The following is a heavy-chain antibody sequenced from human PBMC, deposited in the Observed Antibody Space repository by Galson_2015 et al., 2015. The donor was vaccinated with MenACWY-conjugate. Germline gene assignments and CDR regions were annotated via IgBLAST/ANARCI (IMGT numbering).Heavy chain of an antibody. V-gene: IGHV5-10-1*04. CDR1: GYSFTTYW. Sequence: QSGAEVKKPGESLRISCKGSGYSFTTYWINWVRQMPGKGLEWMGRIDPTDSYTNYSPSFQGQVTISVDKSITTAYLQWSSLKASDTAMYYCARQPPLRDAYNYFDYWGQGALVTVSS. D-gene: IGHD5-24*01. CDR2: IDPTDSYT. J-gene: IGHJ4*02. CDR3: ARQPPLRDAYNYFDY.